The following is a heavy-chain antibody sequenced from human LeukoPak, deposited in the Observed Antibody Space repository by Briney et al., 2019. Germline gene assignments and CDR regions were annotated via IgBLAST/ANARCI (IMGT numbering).Heavy chain of an antibody. D-gene: IGHD3-10*01. CDR1: GLTVSSNY. V-gene: IGHV3-53*04. J-gene: IGHJ6*02. Sequence: GGSLRLSCAPSGLTVSSNYMSWVGQAPGKGMEWVSVIYSGGSTYYADSVKGRFTISRHNSKNTLYLQMNSLRAEDTAVYYCARGLTFGTPMDAWGQGTTVTVSS. CDR2: IYSGGST. CDR3: ARGLTFGTPMDA.